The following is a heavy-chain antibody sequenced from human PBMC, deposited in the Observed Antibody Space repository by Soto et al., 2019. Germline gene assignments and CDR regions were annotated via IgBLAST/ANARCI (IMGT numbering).Heavy chain of an antibody. V-gene: IGHV1-46*01. CDR3: AREKWLVRRNDPFDI. CDR1: RYTFINYY. D-gene: IGHD6-19*01. Sequence: ASVKVSCKASRYTFINYYMHWLRQAPRQGLEWMGIINPNGGSTTYAQKFQGRVTLTRDTSTNTVNMELSSLRSEDTAVYYCAREKWLVRRNDPFDIWGQGTMVTVSS. J-gene: IGHJ3*02. CDR2: INPNGGST.